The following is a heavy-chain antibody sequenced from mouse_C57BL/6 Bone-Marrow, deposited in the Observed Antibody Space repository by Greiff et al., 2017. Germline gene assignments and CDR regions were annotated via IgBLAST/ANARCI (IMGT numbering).Heavy chain of an antibody. CDR3: AREGSIGLRRTWFAY. J-gene: IGHJ3*01. D-gene: IGHD2-2*01. Sequence: VQLQQSGAELVRPGASVKLSCKASGYTFTDYYINWVKQRPGQGLEWIARIYPGSGNTYYNEKFKGKATLTAEKSSSTAYMQLSSLTSEDSAVYFCAREGSIGLRRTWFAYWGQGTLVTVSA. CDR1: GYTFTDYY. V-gene: IGHV1-76*01. CDR2: IYPGSGNT.